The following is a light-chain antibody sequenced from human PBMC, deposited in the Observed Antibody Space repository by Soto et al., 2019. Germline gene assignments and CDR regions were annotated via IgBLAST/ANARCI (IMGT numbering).Light chain of an antibody. CDR2: GAS. CDR3: QQYPEYT. J-gene: IGKJ2*01. CDR1: QSVSSSY. Sequence: EIVLTQSPGTLSLSPGERATLSCRASQSVSSSYLAWYQQKPGQAPRLLIYGASSRATGIPDRFSGSGSGTDFTLTISRLEPEDFAVYYCQQYPEYTFGQGTKLEIK. V-gene: IGKV3-20*01.